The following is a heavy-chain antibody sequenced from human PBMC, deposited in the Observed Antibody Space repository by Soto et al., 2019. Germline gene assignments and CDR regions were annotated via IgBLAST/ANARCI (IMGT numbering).Heavy chain of an antibody. CDR2: IYYSGST. CDR3: ARGSSGWYSVY. V-gene: IGHV4-61*01. J-gene: IGHJ4*02. D-gene: IGHD6-19*01. Sequence: SETLSLTCTVSGGSVSSGSYYWSWIRQPPGKGLEWIGYIYYSGSTNYNPSLKSRVTISVDTSKNQFSLKRSSVTAADTAVYYCARGSSGWYSVYWGQGTLVTVSS. CDR1: GGSVSSGSYY.